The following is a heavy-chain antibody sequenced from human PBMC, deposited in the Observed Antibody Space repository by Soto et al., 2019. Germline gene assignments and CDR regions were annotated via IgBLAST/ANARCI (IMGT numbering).Heavy chain of an antibody. CDR1: GYTFTSYA. CDR3: ARGFAGPWGGFDP. V-gene: IGHV1-3*01. J-gene: IGHJ5*02. D-gene: IGHD7-27*01. Sequence: QVQLVQSGAEVKKPGASVKVSCKASGYTFTSYAMHWVRQAPGQRLEWMGWINAGNGNTKYSQKFQGRVTITRDTSASTAYMELSSMRSEDTAVYYCARGFAGPWGGFDPWGQGTLVTVSS. CDR2: INAGNGNT.